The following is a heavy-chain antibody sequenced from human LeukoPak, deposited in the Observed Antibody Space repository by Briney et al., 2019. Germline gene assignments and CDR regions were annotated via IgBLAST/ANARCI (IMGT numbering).Heavy chain of an antibody. J-gene: IGHJ4*02. V-gene: IGHV3-7*01. Sequence: GGSLRLSCAASGFTFSSTSMSWVRQAPGKGLEWVANIKQDGSEKYYVDSVKGRFTISRDNAKNSLYLQMNSLRAEDTAVYYCARAGSSWYYFDYWGQGTLVTVSS. CDR1: GFTFSSTS. D-gene: IGHD6-13*01. CDR3: ARAGSSWYYFDY. CDR2: IKQDGSEK.